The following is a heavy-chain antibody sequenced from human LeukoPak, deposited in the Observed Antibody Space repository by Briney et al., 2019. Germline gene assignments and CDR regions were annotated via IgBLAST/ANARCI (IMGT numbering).Heavy chain of an antibody. CDR3: ARFPGGSDNPNWFDP. J-gene: IGHJ5*02. Sequence: ASVKVSCKVSGYTLTELSMHWVRQAPGKGLEWMGGFDPEDGETIYAQKFQGRVTMTEDTSTDTAYMELSSLRSEDTAVYYCARFPGGSDNPNWFDPWGQGTLVTVSS. V-gene: IGHV1-24*01. CDR1: GYTLTELS. D-gene: IGHD1-1*01. CDR2: FDPEDGET.